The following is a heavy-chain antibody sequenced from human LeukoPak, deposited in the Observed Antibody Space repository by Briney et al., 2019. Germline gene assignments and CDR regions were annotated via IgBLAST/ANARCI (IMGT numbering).Heavy chain of an antibody. V-gene: IGHV3-23*01. CDR3: AKADYDSSGYRRFDY. D-gene: IGHD3-22*01. J-gene: IGHJ4*02. CDR1: GFTFSSYA. CDR2: ISDSGSGT. Sequence: PGGSLRLSCAASGFTFSSYAMSWVRQAPGKGLEWVSSISDSGSGTYYADSVKGRFTISRDNSKNTLYLQMNSLRAEDTAVYYCAKADYDSSGYRRFDYWGQGTLVTVSS.